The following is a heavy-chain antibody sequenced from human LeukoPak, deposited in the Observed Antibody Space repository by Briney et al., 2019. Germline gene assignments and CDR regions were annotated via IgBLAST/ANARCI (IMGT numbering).Heavy chain of an antibody. Sequence: SETLSLTCTVSGYSISSGYYWGWIRQPPGKGLEWIGSIYYSGSTYYNPSLKSRVTISVDTSKNQFSLKLSSVTAADTAVYYCARRSSPRYYDSSGYFEGESDYWGQGTLVTVSS. V-gene: IGHV4-38-2*02. CDR1: GYSISSGYY. D-gene: IGHD3-22*01. CDR2: IYYSGST. J-gene: IGHJ4*02. CDR3: ARRSSPRYYDSSGYFEGESDY.